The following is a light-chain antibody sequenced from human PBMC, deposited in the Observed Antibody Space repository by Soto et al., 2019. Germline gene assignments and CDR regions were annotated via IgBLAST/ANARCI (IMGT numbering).Light chain of an antibody. CDR2: NAS. V-gene: IGKV3-11*01. J-gene: IGKJ3*01. Sequence: EIVLTQSPATLSLSPGERATLSCRASQSVSSYLAWYQQKPGQAPRLLIYNASNRATGIPARFSGSGSGTDFTLTISSLEPEDFAVYYCQQRSNYFDPGTKVDIK. CDR1: QSVSSY. CDR3: QQRSNY.